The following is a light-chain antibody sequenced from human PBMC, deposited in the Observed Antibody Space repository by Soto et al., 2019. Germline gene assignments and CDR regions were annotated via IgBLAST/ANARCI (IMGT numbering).Light chain of an antibody. CDR1: QDVASTY. CDR3: QYYDSSRT. Sequence: IVLTQSPDTLSLSPGERATLSCRASQDVASTYLAWYQQKPGQAPRLLIYGASGRAAGVAERFSGSGSGTQFTRTISRLEPEDFAVYYCQYYDSSRTFAQGTRVEI. J-gene: IGKJ1*01. V-gene: IGKV3-20*01. CDR2: GAS.